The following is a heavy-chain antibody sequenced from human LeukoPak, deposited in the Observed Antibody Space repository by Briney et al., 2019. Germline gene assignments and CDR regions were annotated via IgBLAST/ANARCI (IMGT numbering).Heavy chain of an antibody. J-gene: IGHJ4*02. CDR1: GYTFTAYY. Sequence: EASVKVSCKASGYTFTAYYIHWVRQAPRHGLEWMGWINPNSGDTDYSQKFQGRVTMTRDTSISTTYMELSRLASDDTAIYYCARDRTANWYGGEDYWGQGTLVTVSS. CDR2: INPNSGDT. V-gene: IGHV1-2*02. CDR3: ARDRTANWYGGEDY. D-gene: IGHD1-1*01.